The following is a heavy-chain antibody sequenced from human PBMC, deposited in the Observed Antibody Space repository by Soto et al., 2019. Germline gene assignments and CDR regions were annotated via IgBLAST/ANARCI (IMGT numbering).Heavy chain of an antibody. J-gene: IGHJ4*02. Sequence: QVQLQQWGAGLLKPSETLSLTCAVYGGSFSGYYWSWIRQPPGKGLEWIGEINHSGSTNYNPSLKSRVTISVDTSKNQFSLKLSSVTAADTAVYYCAKDKGDYPDYWGQGTLVTVSS. V-gene: IGHV4-34*01. CDR2: INHSGST. CDR1: GGSFSGYY. CDR3: AKDKGDYPDY.